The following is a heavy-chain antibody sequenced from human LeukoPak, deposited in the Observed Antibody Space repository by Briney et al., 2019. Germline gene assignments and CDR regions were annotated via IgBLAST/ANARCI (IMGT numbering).Heavy chain of an antibody. CDR2: ISGSGGST. V-gene: IGHV3-23*01. CDR3: AKDLGGSGSYYSWFDY. J-gene: IGHJ5*01. D-gene: IGHD3-10*01. Sequence: GGSLRLSCAASGFTFSSYAMSWVRQAPGKGLEWVSAISGSGGSTYYADSVKGRFTISRDNSKNTLYLQMNSLRAEDTAVYYCAKDLGGSGSYYSWFDYWGQGTLVTVSS. CDR1: GFTFSSYA.